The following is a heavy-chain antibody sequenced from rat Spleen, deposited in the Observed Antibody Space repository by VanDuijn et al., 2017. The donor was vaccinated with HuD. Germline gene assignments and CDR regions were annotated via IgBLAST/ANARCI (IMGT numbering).Heavy chain of an antibody. J-gene: IGHJ4*01. D-gene: IGHD4-3*01. CDR1: GFTFSDYY. CDR2: ISYDGSST. V-gene: IGHV5-29*01. Sequence: EVQLVESDGGLVQPGRSLKLSCAASGFTFSDYYMAWVRQAPTKGLEWVATISYDGSSTYYRDSVKGRFTISRDNAKSTLYLQMDSLRSEDTATYYCARHSGYGYVMDAWGQGASVTVSS. CDR3: ARHSGYGYVMDA.